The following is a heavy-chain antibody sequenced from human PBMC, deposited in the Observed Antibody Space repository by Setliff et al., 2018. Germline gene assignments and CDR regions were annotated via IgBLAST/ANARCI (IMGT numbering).Heavy chain of an antibody. V-gene: IGHV3-15*01. Sequence: GSLRLSCAASGFTFSKAWMNWVRQAPGKGLEWVGRIKSKTEGGTTDYGAPVKGRFTISRDDSKHTLYLQMNSLKTEDTAVYYCITEKPAAMPNDAFDIWGQGTMVTVSS. CDR1: GFTFSKAW. CDR2: IKSKTEGGTT. D-gene: IGHD2-2*01. J-gene: IGHJ3*02. CDR3: ITEKPAAMPNDAFDI.